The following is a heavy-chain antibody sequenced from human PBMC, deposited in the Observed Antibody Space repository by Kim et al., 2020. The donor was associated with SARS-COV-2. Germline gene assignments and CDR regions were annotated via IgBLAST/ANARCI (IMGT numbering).Heavy chain of an antibody. CDR2: INTNTGNT. D-gene: IGHD3-3*01. CDR1: GYTFTSYA. V-gene: IGHV7-4-1*02. J-gene: IGHJ6*03. Sequence: ASVKVSCKASGYTFTSYAMNWVRQAPGQGLEWMGWINTNTGNTTYAQGFTGRFVFSLDTSVSTAYLQISSLKAEDTAVYYCARARDFDTIFGVVIHYYYYMDGGGRGTAVTVSS. CDR3: ARARDFDTIFGVVIHYYYYMDG.